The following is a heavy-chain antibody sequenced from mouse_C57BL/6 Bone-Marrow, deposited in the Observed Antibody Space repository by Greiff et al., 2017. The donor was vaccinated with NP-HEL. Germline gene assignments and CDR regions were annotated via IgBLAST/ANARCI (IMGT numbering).Heavy chain of an antibody. CDR1: GFTFSSYA. CDR2: ISDGGSYT. V-gene: IGHV5-4*01. Sequence: EVQGVESGGGLVKPGGSLKLSCAASGFTFSSYAMSWVRQTPEKRLEWVATISDGGSYTYYPDNVKGRFTISRDNAKNNLYLQMSHLKSEDTAMYYCARARWFAYWGQGTLVTVSA. J-gene: IGHJ3*01. CDR3: ARARWFAY.